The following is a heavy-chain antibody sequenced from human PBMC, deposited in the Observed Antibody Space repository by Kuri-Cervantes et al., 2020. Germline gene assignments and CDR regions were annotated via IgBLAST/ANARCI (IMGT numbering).Heavy chain of an antibody. J-gene: IGHJ4*02. CDR3: ARVAARRFFDY. CDR2: IYHSGST. Sequence: GSLRLSCAASGITLSDYHMDWVRQVPGKGLEWIGEIYHSGSTNYNPSLKSRVTISVDESKNQFSLKLSSVTAADTAVYYCARVAARRFFDYWGQGTPVTVSS. CDR1: GITLSDYH. D-gene: IGHD6-6*01. V-gene: IGHV4-4*02.